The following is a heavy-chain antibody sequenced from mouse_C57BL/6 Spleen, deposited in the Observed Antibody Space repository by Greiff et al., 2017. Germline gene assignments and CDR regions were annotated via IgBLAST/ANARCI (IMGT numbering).Heavy chain of an antibody. CDR2: IDPSDSYT. V-gene: IGHV1-50*01. J-gene: IGHJ2*01. CDR1: GYTFTSYW. D-gene: IGHD2-1*01. CDR3: ARGDGNYFDY. Sequence: QVQLQQPGAELVKPGASVKLSCKASGYTFTSYWMQWVKQRPGQGLEWIGEIDPSDSYTNYNQKFKGKATLTVDTSSSTAYMQLSSLTSEDSAVYYCARGDGNYFDYWGQGTTRTVSS.